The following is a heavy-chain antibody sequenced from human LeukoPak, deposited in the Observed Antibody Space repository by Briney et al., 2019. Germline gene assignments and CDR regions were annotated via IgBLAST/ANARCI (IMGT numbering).Heavy chain of an antibody. D-gene: IGHD6-19*01. CDR3: AARTAVAGTKDYYFDY. CDR2: IVVGSGNT. Sequence: GTSVKVSCKASGFTFTSSAMQWVRQARGQRLEWIGWIVVGSGNTNYAQKFQERVTITRDMSTSTAYMELNSLRSEDTAVYYCAARTAVAGTKDYYFDYWGQGTLVTVSS. V-gene: IGHV1-58*02. J-gene: IGHJ4*02. CDR1: GFTFTSSA.